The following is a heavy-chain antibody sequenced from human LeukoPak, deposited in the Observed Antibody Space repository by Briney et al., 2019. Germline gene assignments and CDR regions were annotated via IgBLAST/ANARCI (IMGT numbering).Heavy chain of an antibody. D-gene: IGHD1-1*01. J-gene: IGHJ3*02. CDR1: GFTFSDYY. V-gene: IGHV3-11*04. Sequence: PGGSLRLSCAASGFTFSDYYMSWIRQAPGKGLEWVSYISSGSTIYYADSVKGRFTISRDNAKNSLYLQMNSLRAEDTAVYYCARDSTGVFAFDIWGQGTMVTVSS. CDR3: ARDSTGVFAFDI. CDR2: ISSGSTI.